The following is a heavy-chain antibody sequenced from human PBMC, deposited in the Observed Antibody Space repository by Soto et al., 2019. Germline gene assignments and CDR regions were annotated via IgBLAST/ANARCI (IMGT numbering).Heavy chain of an antibody. Sequence: EVQLLESGGGLVQPGGSLRLSCVASGFTFTTHAMSWVRQSPGKGLEWVSTFSGSGGNIYYAEAVKGRLTIFRDDSKNTLSMQMNSLRVEDTAVYYCAKDPPWTVGPLAMDDWSQGTTVPGCS. V-gene: IGHV3-23*01. J-gene: IGHJ6*02. CDR3: AKDPPWTVGPLAMDD. CDR2: FSGSGGNI. D-gene: IGHD3-10*01. CDR1: GFTFTTHA.